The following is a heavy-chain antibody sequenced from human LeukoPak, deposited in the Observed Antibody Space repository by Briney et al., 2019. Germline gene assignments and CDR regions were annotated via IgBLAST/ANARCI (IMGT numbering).Heavy chain of an antibody. V-gene: IGHV3-30*18. D-gene: IGHD2-2*01. Sequence: GRSLRLSCAASGFTFSSYGMHWVRQAPGKGLEGVAVISYDGSNKYYADSVKGRFTISRDNSKNTLYLQMNSLRAEDTAVYYCAKVMGVVVVPAAMWYYYYGMDVWGQGTTVTVSS. CDR3: AKVMGVVVVPAAMWYYYYGMDV. CDR1: GFTFSSYG. CDR2: ISYDGSNK. J-gene: IGHJ6*02.